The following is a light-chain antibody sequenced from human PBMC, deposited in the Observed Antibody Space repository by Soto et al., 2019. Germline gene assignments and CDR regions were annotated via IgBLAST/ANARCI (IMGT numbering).Light chain of an antibody. J-gene: IGLJ1*01. CDR2: GNG. Sequence: QSVLTQPPPVSGAPGQRVTISCTGSSSNIGAGYDVHWYQQLPGTAPKLLIYGNGNRPSGVPDRFSGSKSGTSASLAITGLQAEDEADYYCKSYDSSLSGSEVFGTGTKVTVL. CDR1: SSNIGAGYD. V-gene: IGLV1-40*01. CDR3: KSYDSSLSGSEV.